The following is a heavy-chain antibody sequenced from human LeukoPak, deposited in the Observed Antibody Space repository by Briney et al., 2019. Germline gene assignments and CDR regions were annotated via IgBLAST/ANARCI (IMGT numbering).Heavy chain of an antibody. CDR3: ARDPVGGSTIFDY. V-gene: IGHV6-1*01. CDR1: GDSVSSNSAA. D-gene: IGHD1-26*01. CDR2: TYYGSKWYY. Sequence: SQTLSLTRAISGDSVSSNSAAWNWIRQSPSRGLEWLGRTYYGSKWYYDYAVAVKSRISINPDTSKNQFSLQLSSVTPEDTAVYYCARDPVGGSTIFDYWGQGTLVTVSS. J-gene: IGHJ4*02.